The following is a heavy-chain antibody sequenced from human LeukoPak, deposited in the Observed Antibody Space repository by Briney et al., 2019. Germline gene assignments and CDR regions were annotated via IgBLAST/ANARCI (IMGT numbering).Heavy chain of an antibody. CDR2: INHSGST. V-gene: IGHV4-34*01. Sequence: SETLSLTCAVYGGSFSGYYWSWIRQPPGKGLEWIGEINHSGSTNYNPSLKSRVTISVDTSKNQFSLKLSSVTAADTAVYYCARAVGRWLQLHWFDPWGQGTLVTVSS. CDR3: ARAVGRWLQLHWFDP. D-gene: IGHD5-12*01. CDR1: GGSFSGYY. J-gene: IGHJ5*02.